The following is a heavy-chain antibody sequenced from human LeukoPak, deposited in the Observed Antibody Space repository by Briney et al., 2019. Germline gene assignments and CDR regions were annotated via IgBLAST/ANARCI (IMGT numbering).Heavy chain of an antibody. J-gene: IGHJ6*03. CDR3: ARVGWVYGSGSYSSVGSGYYYYMDV. CDR1: GYTFTSYY. Sequence: ASVKVSCKASGYTFTSYYMHWVRQAPGQGLEWMGIINPSGGSTSYAQKFQGRVTMTRDMSTSTVYVELSSLRSEDTAVYYCARVGWVYGSGSYSSVGSGYYYYMDVWGKGTTDTISS. CDR2: INPSGGST. D-gene: IGHD3-10*01. V-gene: IGHV1-46*01.